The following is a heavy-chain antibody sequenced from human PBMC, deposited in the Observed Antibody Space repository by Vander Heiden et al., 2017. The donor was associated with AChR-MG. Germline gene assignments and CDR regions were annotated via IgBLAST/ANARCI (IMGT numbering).Heavy chain of an antibody. CDR1: DGSIFSYY. V-gene: IGHV4-4*07. Sequence: QVLLQESGPRLVKPSETLSLTCTVSDGSIFSYYWSWIRPPAGKGLEWIGRIYAVGSVNYNPSLKSRVTLSVDGSRNQISLSLSSVTAADTAVYYCARLYSSASTNPASWGQGTLVTVSS. J-gene: IGHJ4*02. CDR3: ARLYSSASTNPAS. CDR2: IYAVGSV. D-gene: IGHD6-19*01.